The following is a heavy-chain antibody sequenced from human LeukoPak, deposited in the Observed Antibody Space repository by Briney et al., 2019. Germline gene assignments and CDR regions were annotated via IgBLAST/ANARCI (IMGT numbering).Heavy chain of an antibody. V-gene: IGHV3-33*01. CDR3: ARDSHYYDSRGGFDY. Sequence: GGSLRLSCAASGFTFSSYGMHWVRQAPGKGLEWVAVIWYDGSNKYYADPVKGRFTISRDNSKNTPYLQMNSLRAEDTAVYYCARDSHYYDSRGGFDYWGQGTLVTVSS. CDR2: IWYDGSNK. D-gene: IGHD3-22*01. CDR1: GFTFSSYG. J-gene: IGHJ4*02.